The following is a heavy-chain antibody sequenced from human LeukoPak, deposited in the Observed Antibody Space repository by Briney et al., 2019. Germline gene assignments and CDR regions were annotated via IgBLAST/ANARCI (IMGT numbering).Heavy chain of an antibody. V-gene: IGHV4-4*07. CDR1: GGSISSYY. CDR3: AXDRYYXDSSGYFNWFDP. J-gene: IGHJ5*02. CDR2: IYTSGST. Sequence: LSXXCTXSGGSISSYYWSWIRQPAGKGLEWIGRIYTSGSTNYNPSLKSRVTMSVDTSKNQFSLKLSSVTAADTAVYYCAXDRYYXDSSGYFNWFDPWGQGTLVTVSS. D-gene: IGHD3-22*01.